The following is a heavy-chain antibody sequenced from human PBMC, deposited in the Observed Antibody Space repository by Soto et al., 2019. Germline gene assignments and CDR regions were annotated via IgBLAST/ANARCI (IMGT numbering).Heavy chain of an antibody. CDR1: GFTFRSYA. Sequence: GGSLRLSCAASGFTFRSYAIHWVRQAPGKGLEWVAVISRDGSNKYYVDSVKGRFTISRDNSKDTVYLQMNSLRDEDSAMFYCARSRSGAVADSFDFWGQGTLVTVSS. J-gene: IGHJ4*02. D-gene: IGHD3-10*01. CDR2: ISRDGSNK. CDR3: ARSRSGAVADSFDF. V-gene: IGHV3-30*04.